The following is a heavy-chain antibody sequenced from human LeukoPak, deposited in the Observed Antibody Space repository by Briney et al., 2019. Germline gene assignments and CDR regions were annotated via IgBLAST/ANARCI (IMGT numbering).Heavy chain of an antibody. CDR3: VRSHGAY. D-gene: IGHD4/OR15-4a*01. J-gene: IGHJ4*02. V-gene: IGHV4-59*01. Sequence: PSETLSLTCTVSGDSINNYYWSWIRQPPGKGLEWIGYIYYSGTTTYNPSLKSRVTISLGTSKIQFSLKLSSVTTADTAVYYCVRSHGAYWGQGILVTVSS. CDR2: IYYSGTT. CDR1: GDSINNYY.